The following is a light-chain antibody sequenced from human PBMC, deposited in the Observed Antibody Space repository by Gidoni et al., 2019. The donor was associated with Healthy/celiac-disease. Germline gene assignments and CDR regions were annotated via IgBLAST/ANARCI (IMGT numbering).Light chain of an antibody. CDR2: DAS. V-gene: IGKV1-33*01. J-gene: IGKJ2*01. Sequence: DIPMTQSPSSLSASVGDRVTITCQASQDISNYLNWYQQKPGKAPKLLSYDASNLETGVPSRFSGSGSGTDFTFTISSLQPEDIATYYCQQYDNLPYTFXQXTKLEIK. CDR3: QQYDNLPYT. CDR1: QDISNY.